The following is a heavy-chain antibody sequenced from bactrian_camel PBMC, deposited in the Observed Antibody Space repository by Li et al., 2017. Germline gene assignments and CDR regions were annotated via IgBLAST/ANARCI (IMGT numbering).Heavy chain of an antibody. CDR1: VSTFSGNC. D-gene: IGHD7*01. J-gene: IGHJ6*01. Sequence: HVQLVESGGGSVQAGGSLRLSCAASVSTFSGNCMAWFRQAPGKEREGVAFIYTGGDSTYYADFVKGRFTLSEDNAKNTVSLQMNSLTPEDTAMYYCAIRGGGGRVGCSGGRYRAADFGRWGQGTQVTVS. CDR2: IYTGGDST. V-gene: IGHV3S1*01. CDR3: AIRGGGGRVGCSGGRYRAADFGR.